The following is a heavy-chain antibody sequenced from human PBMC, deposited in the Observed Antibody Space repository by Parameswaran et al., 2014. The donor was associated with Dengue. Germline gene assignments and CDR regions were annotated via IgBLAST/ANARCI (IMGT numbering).Heavy chain of an antibody. Sequence: WIRQPPGKGLEWVAVISYDGSNKYYADSVKGRFTISRDNSKNTLYLQMNSLRAEDTAVYYCARAGFGESIPFDYWGQGTLVTVSS. D-gene: IGHD3-10*01. V-gene: IGHV3-30*04. CDR2: ISYDGSNK. J-gene: IGHJ4*02. CDR3: ARAGFGESIPFDY.